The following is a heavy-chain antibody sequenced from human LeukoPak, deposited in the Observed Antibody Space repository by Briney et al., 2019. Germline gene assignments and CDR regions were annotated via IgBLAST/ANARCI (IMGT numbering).Heavy chain of an antibody. CDR1: GGSFSGYY. CDR2: INHSGST. CDR3: ARGVVIAPQTFDY. D-gene: IGHD2-21*01. J-gene: IGHJ4*02. Sequence: PSETLSLTCAVYGGSFSGYYWSWIRQPPGKGLEWVGEINHSGSTNYNPSLKSRVTISVDTSKNQFSLKLSSVTAADTAVYYCARGVVIAPQTFDYWGQGTLVTVSS. V-gene: IGHV4-34*01.